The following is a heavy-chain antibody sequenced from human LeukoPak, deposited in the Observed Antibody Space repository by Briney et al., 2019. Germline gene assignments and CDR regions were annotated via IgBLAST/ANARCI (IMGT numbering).Heavy chain of an antibody. J-gene: IGHJ4*02. CDR3: ASRDGYNGSFDY. CDR2: IYYSGST. Sequence: SETLSLTCTVSGGSISSYSWSWIRQPPGKGLEWIGYIYYSGSTNYNPSLKGRVTISVDTSKNQFSLKLSSVTAADTAVYYCASRDGYNGSFDYRGQGTLVTVSS. D-gene: IGHD5-24*01. V-gene: IGHV4-59*01. CDR1: GGSISSYS.